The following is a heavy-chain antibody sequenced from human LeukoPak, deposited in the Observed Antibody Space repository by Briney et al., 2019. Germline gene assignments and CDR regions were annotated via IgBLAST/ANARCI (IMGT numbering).Heavy chain of an antibody. D-gene: IGHD3-10*01. CDR3: ARERDYYGSGREAFDI. J-gene: IGHJ3*02. CDR2: IIPIFGTA. Sequence: SVKVSCKASGGTFSSYAISWVRQAPGQGLEWMGGIIPIFGTANYAQKFQGRVTITADESTSTAYMELSSLRSEDTAVYYCARERDYYGSGREAFDIWGQGTMVTVSS. V-gene: IGHV1-69*01. CDR1: GGTFSSYA.